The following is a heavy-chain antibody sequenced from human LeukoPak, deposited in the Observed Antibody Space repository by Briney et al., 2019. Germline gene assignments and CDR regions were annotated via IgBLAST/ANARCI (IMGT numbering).Heavy chain of an antibody. J-gene: IGHJ4*02. CDR1: GFTFSSYG. CDR2: ISYDGSNK. V-gene: IGHV3-30*18. D-gene: IGHD3-22*01. Sequence: GGSLRLSCAASGFTFSSYGMHWVRQAPGKGLEWVAVISYDGSNKYYADSVKGRFTISRDNSKNTLYLQMNGLRAEGTAVYYCAKDESYYDSSGSTPFDYWGQGTLVTVSS. CDR3: AKDESYYDSSGSTPFDY.